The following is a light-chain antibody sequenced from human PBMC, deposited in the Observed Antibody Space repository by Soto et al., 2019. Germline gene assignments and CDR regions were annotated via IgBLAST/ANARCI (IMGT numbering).Light chain of an antibody. CDR3: QQYYTSPLA. CDR1: QNILCSSNNKNY. J-gene: IGKJ4*01. V-gene: IGKV4-1*01. Sequence: DIVMTQSPDSLAVSLGERATINCKSSQNILCSSNNKNYLAWYQHKSGQPPKVLVYWASTRESGVPDRFSGSGSGTDFTLAISSLQAEDVAVYYCQQYYTSPLAFGGGTKVEIK. CDR2: WAS.